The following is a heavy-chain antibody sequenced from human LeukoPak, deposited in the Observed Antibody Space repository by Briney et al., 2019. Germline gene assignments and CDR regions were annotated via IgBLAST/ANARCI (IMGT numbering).Heavy chain of an antibody. V-gene: IGHV3-23*01. Sequence: GGSLRLPCAASGFTFSSYAMSWVRQAPGKGLEWVSATSGSGGSTYYADSVKGRFTISGDNSKNTLYLQLNSLRAEDTAVYYCAKGGVYCSSTSCYPFDYWGQGALVTVSS. CDR1: GFTFSSYA. J-gene: IGHJ4*02. CDR2: TSGSGGST. CDR3: AKGGVYCSSTSCYPFDY. D-gene: IGHD2-2*01.